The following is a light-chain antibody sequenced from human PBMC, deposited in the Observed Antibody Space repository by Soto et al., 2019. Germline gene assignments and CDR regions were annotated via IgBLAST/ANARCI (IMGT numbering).Light chain of an antibody. Sequence: EIVMTQSPATLSVSPGERATLSCRASQSVSIDLACYQQTPGQAPRLLIYGASTRATGIPARFSGSGSGTEFTLTVSSLQSEDFAVYYCQQYIKWPITFGQGTRLEIK. CDR2: GAS. CDR3: QQYIKWPIT. CDR1: QSVSID. J-gene: IGKJ5*01. V-gene: IGKV3-15*01.